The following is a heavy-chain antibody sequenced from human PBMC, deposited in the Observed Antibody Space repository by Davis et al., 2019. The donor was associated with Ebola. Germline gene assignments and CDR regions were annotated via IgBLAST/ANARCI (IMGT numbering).Heavy chain of an antibody. CDR1: GDSLSSSSVA. V-gene: IGHV6-1*01. CDR2: TYYGSKWYN. Sequence: SQTLSLTCAISGDSLSSSSVAWNWIRQSPSRGLEWLGRTYYGSKWYNDYAVSVKSRITINPDTSKNQFSLQLNSVTPEDTAVYYCARRMTTPRREYFDYWGQGTLVTVSS. J-gene: IGHJ4*02. D-gene: IGHD4-11*01. CDR3: ARRMTTPRREYFDY.